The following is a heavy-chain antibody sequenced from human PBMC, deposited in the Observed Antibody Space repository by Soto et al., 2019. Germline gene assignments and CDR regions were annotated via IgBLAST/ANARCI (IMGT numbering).Heavy chain of an antibody. CDR1: EYTFTTYY. D-gene: IGHD1-26*01. Sequence: QVQLVQSGAEVKKPGASVRVSCKASEYTFTTYYMHWGRRAPGQGLEWMGIINPSGGSTSYAQKFQGRVTMTRDTSTSTVYMELSSLRSEDTAVYYCARGDSGSYPMADYWGQGTLVTVSS. CDR3: ARGDSGSYPMADY. CDR2: INPSGGST. V-gene: IGHV1-46*01. J-gene: IGHJ4*02.